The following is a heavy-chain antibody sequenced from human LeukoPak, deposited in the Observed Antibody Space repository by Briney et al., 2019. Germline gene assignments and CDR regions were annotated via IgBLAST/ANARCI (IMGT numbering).Heavy chain of an antibody. V-gene: IGHV3-21*01. CDR1: GFTFSSYS. D-gene: IGHD2-2*02. Sequence: GGSLRLSCAASGFTFSSYSMNWVRQAPGKGLEWVSSISSSSSYIYYADSVKGRFTIFRDNAKNSLYLQMNSLRAEDTAVYYCARDLLSLGYCSSTSCYSGYWGQGTLVTVSS. CDR3: ARDLLSLGYCSSTSCYSGY. J-gene: IGHJ4*02. CDR2: ISSSSSYI.